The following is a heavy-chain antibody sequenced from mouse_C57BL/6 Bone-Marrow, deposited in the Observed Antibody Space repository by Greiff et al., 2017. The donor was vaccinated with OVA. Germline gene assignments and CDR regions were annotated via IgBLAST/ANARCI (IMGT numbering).Heavy chain of an antibody. Sequence: EVNVVESGGGLVKPGGSLKLSCAASGFTFSDYGMHWVRQAPEKGLEWVAYISSGSSTIYYADTIQGRFTICRDNAKNTLLLQMTSLRSEGTAMYYCARRRGYYAMDYLGHGTSVTVSS. J-gene: IGHJ4*01. CDR1: GFTFSDYG. CDR2: ISSGSSTI. CDR3: ARRRGYYAMDY. V-gene: IGHV5-17*01.